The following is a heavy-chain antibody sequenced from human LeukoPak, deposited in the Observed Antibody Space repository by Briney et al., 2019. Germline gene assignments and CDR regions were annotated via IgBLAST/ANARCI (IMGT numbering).Heavy chain of an antibody. D-gene: IGHD2-2*01. CDR3: ARGSSTSSGY. J-gene: IGHJ4*02. Sequence: GPTVKVSCKPSGYTFTRYYMHRVRQAPGQGLEWMGWINPNSGGTNYAQKFQGRVTMTRDTSISTAYMELSRLRSDDTAVYYCARGSSTSSGYWGQGTLVTVSS. CDR1: GYTFTRYY. CDR2: INPNSGGT. V-gene: IGHV1-2*02.